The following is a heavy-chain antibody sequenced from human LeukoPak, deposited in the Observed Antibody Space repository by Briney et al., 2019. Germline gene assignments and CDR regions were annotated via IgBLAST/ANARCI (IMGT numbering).Heavy chain of an antibody. Sequence: GGSLRLSCAASGFTLSNYPMGWVRQAPVKGLEWLSAIGEEKSGSWTKPADSVKGRFTISRDNSENTLYLQMNSLRADDTAVYYCVKVANMITIFGAAMDVWGKGTTVTVSS. CDR2: IGEEKSGSWT. D-gene: IGHD3-3*01. J-gene: IGHJ6*03. CDR3: VKVANMITIFGAAMDV. CDR1: GFTLSNYP. V-gene: IGHV3-23*01.